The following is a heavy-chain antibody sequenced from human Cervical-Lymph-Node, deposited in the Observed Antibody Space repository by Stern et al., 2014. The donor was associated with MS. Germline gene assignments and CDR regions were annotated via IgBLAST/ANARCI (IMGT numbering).Heavy chain of an antibody. J-gene: IGHJ4*02. V-gene: IGHV1-46*01. CDR2: INLSDGST. CDR3: ASDTTGEDYFYY. Sequence: QVQLVESGAEVKKPGASVKVSCKGSGYTFTSYHMHWVRQAPGQGLEWMGIINLSDGSTTYAQQLQGRVTLTRDTSASTVYMELSSLRSDDTAVYYCASDTTGEDYFYYWGQGALVTVSS. CDR1: GYTFTSYH. D-gene: IGHD7-27*01.